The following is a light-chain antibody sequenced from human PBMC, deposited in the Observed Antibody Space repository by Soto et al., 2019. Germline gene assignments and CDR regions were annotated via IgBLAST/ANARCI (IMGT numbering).Light chain of an antibody. CDR2: GAS. J-gene: IGKJ5*01. CDR3: QQYYDWPIT. V-gene: IGKV3-15*01. Sequence: EIVMTQSPATLSVSPGERVTLSCRASQSVRGNLVRYQQKPGQAPRLLIYGASTRATGIPARFSGSGSGTEFTLTISSLQSEDFAVYYCQQYYDWPITFGQGTRLEIK. CDR1: QSVRGN.